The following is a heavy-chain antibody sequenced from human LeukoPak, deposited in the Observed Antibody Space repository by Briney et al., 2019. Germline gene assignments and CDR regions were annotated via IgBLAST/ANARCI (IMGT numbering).Heavy chain of an antibody. J-gene: IGHJ4*02. CDR3: ARDQCSGGSCYQFDY. V-gene: IGHV1-2*02. CDR2: INPNSGGT. Sequence: SSVTVSFMSSVYTFTWYYMDWVGQAPGKGLEGMGWINPNSGGTNYAQKFQGRVTMTRDTSISTAYMELSRLRSDDTAVYYCARDQCSGGSCYQFDYWGQGTLVTVSS. D-gene: IGHD2-15*01. CDR1: VYTFTWYY.